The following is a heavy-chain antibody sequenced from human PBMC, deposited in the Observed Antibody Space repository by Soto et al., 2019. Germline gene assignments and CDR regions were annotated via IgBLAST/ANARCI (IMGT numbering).Heavy chain of an antibody. J-gene: IGHJ4*02. CDR1: GGSISSGGYY. V-gene: IGHV4-31*03. Sequence: SETLSLTCTVSGGSISSGGYYWSWIRQHPGKGLEWIGYIYYSGSTYYNPSLKSRVTISVDTSKNQFSLKLSSVTAADTAVYYCARDPSEYSSSSGFDYWGQGTLVTVSS. CDR3: ARDPSEYSSSSGFDY. CDR2: IYYSGST. D-gene: IGHD6-6*01.